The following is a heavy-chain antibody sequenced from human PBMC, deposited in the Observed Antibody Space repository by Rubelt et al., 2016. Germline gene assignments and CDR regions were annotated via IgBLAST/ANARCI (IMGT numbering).Heavy chain of an antibody. D-gene: IGHD3-16*01. CDR1: GFTFSSYW. J-gene: IGHJ4*02. Sequence: EVQLVESGGGLVQPGGSLRLSCAASGFTFSSYWMSWVRQAPGKGLEWVANIKRDGSEKYYVDSVKGRFNISRDNAKNSLYLQMNSLRAEDMAVYYCATGGGYASGFDYWGQGTLVTVSS. V-gene: IGHV3-7*02. CDR2: IKRDGSEK. CDR3: ATGGGYASGFDY.